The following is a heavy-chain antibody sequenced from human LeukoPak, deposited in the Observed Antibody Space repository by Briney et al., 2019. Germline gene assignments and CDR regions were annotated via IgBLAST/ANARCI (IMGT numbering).Heavy chain of an antibody. CDR2: ISGYNGNT. V-gene: IGHV1-18*01. D-gene: IGHD3-22*01. CDR1: GYTFTSYG. Sequence: ASVKVSCKASGYTFTSYGISWVRQAPGQGLEWMGWISGYNGNTNYAQKLQGRVTMTTDTSTSTAYMELRSLRSDDTAVYYCARFYYDSSGYYTDAFDIWGQGTMVTVSS. CDR3: ARFYYDSSGYYTDAFDI. J-gene: IGHJ3*02.